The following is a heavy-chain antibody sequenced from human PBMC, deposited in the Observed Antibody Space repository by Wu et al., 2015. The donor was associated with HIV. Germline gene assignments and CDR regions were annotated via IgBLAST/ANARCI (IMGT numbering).Heavy chain of an antibody. D-gene: IGHD6-13*01. J-gene: IGHJ4*02. CDR3: ARRPYSTIDFDF. CDR1: GESLSDFF. Sequence: QVQLQQWGAGLLKPSETLSLSCAVSGESLSDFFWTWIRQPPGMRLEWIGQINHSGSTSYNPSLKSRLTISVDTSKNQFSLKLSSVTAADTAVYFCARRPYSTIDFDFWGQGTLVTVSS. CDR2: INHSGST. V-gene: IGHV4-34*01.